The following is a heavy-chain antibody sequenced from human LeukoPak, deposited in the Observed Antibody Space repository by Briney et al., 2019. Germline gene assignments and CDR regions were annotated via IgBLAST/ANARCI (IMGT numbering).Heavy chain of an antibody. Sequence: EASVKVSCTASGYTFTDHYMHWVRQAPGQGLEWMGWINPNSGGTNYAQNFQGRVTMTRDTSISTAYMELSRLRSDDTAIYYCARDNNIPAVIDYWGQGTLVTVSS. CDR1: GYTFTDHY. J-gene: IGHJ4*02. CDR2: INPNSGGT. V-gene: IGHV1-2*02. CDR3: ARDNNIPAVIDY. D-gene: IGHD3-10*01.